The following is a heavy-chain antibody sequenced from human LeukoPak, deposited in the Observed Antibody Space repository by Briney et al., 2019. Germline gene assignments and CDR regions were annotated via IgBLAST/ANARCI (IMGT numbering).Heavy chain of an antibody. CDR2: ISPNSGGT. D-gene: IGHD6-19*01. Sequence: GASVKVSCKASGYTFTGYYMHWVRQAPGQGLEWMGWISPNSGGTNYARKFQGRVTMTRDTSISTAYMELSRLRSDDTAVYYCARDYWGSSGWNWFDPWGQGTLVTVSS. J-gene: IGHJ5*02. CDR1: GYTFTGYY. V-gene: IGHV1-2*02. CDR3: ARDYWGSSGWNWFDP.